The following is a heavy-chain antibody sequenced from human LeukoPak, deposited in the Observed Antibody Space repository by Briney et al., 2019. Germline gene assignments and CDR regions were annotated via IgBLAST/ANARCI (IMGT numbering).Heavy chain of an antibody. D-gene: IGHD4-23*01. Sequence: GGSLRLSCVASGFTFGKYWMSWVRQAPGKGLEWVANIKLDGSEKNYVDSVKGRFTISRDNTKNSLYLQMNSLRVEDTAVFYCARETGGNAGFDYWGQGTLVTVSS. J-gene: IGHJ4*02. V-gene: IGHV3-7*03. CDR2: IKLDGSEK. CDR1: GFTFGKYW. CDR3: ARETGGNAGFDY.